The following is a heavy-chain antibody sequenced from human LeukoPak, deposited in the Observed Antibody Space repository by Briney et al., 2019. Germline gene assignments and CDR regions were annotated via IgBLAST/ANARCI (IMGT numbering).Heavy chain of an antibody. V-gene: IGHV4-59*12. CDR2: IYYSGST. J-gene: IGHJ6*02. CDR1: GGSISSYY. CDR3: ARGPSIQLWSDLYYYYGMDV. Sequence: PSETLSLTCTVSGGSISSYYWSWIRQPPGKGLEWIGYIYYSGSTNYNPSLKSRVTISVDTSKNQFSLKLSSVTAADTAVYYCARGPSIQLWSDLYYYYGMDVWGQGTTVTVSS. D-gene: IGHD5-18*01.